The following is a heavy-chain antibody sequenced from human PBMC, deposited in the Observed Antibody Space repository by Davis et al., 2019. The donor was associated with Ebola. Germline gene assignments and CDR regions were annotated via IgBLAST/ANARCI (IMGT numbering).Heavy chain of an antibody. V-gene: IGHV5-10-1*01. CDR1: GYSFTSYW. J-gene: IGHJ6*02. CDR2: IDPSDSYT. Sequence: GESLKISCKGSGYSFTSYWISWVRQMPGKGLEWMGRIDPSDSYTNYSPSFQGHVTISADKSISTAYLQWSSLKASDTAMYYCARHGAGDTAMVGYYYYYGMDVWGQGTTVTVSS. CDR3: ARHGAGDTAMVGYYYYYGMDV. D-gene: IGHD5-18*01.